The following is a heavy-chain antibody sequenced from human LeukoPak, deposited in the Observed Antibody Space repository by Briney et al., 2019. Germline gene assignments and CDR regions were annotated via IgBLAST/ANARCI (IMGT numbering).Heavy chain of an antibody. D-gene: IGHD1-1*01. V-gene: IGHV3-30*02. CDR1: GFTFSSYG. CDR3: AKSLFTSATGTGRAFHI. Sequence: TGGSLRLSCAASGFTFSSYGMHWVRQAPGKGLEWVAFIRYDGSNKYYADSVKGRFTISRDNSKSTLYLQMNGLRAEDTAIFYCAKSLFTSATGTGRAFHIWGQGTRVTVSS. J-gene: IGHJ3*02. CDR2: IRYDGSNK.